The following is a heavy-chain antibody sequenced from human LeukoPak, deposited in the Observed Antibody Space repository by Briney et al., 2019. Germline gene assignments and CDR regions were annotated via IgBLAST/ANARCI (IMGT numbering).Heavy chain of an antibody. CDR3: ARDFDGGNSDLDY. V-gene: IGHV1-46*01. Sequence: ASVKVSCKASGFTFTSYYMHWVRQAPGQGLEWMGIINPSGGSTSYAQKFQVRVTMTRDTSTITVYMELSSLRSEDTAVYYCARDFDGGNSDLDYWGQGTLVTVSS. J-gene: IGHJ4*02. CDR1: GFTFTSYY. CDR2: INPSGGST. D-gene: IGHD4-23*01.